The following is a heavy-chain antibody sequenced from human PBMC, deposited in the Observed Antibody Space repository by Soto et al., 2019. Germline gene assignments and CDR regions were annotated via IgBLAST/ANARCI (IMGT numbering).Heavy chain of an antibody. V-gene: IGHV3-43*01. Sequence: GGSLRLSCAASGFTFDDYTMHWVRQAPGKGLEWVSLISWDGGSTYYADSVKGRFTISRDNSKNSLYLQMNSLRTEDTALYYCAKDIRPIAAAGPFDYWGQGTLVTVSS. CDR2: ISWDGGST. CDR3: AKDIRPIAAAGPFDY. D-gene: IGHD6-13*01. CDR1: GFTFDDYT. J-gene: IGHJ4*02.